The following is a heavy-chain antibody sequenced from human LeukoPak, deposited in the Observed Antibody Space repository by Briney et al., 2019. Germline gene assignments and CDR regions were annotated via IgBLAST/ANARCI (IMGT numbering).Heavy chain of an antibody. CDR3: ARARGGTLVRGVIVWFDP. CDR2: IYYSGST. V-gene: IGHV4-31*03. J-gene: IGHJ5*02. CDR1: SGSISSGGYY. D-gene: IGHD3-10*01. Sequence: PSETLSLTCTVSSGSISSGGYYWSWIRQHPGKGLEWIGYIYYSGSTYYNPSLKSRVTISVDTSKNQFSLKLSSVTAADTAVYYCARARGGTLVRGVIVWFDPWGQGTLVTVSS.